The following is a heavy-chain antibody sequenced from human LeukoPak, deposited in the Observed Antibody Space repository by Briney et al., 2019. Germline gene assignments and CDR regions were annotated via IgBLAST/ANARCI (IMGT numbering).Heavy chain of an antibody. V-gene: IGHV4-61*02. Sequence: SQTLSLTCTVSGDSISIGNYYWSWLRQPAGKGLEWIGRISFSGSSDYNPSLKSRVTISKDTSKNQFSLKMTSVTAADTAVYYCACNVGGWYSNWFDPWGQGTLVTVSS. J-gene: IGHJ5*02. CDR2: ISFSGSS. D-gene: IGHD1-26*01. CDR1: GDSISIGNYY. CDR3: ACNVGGWYSNWFDP.